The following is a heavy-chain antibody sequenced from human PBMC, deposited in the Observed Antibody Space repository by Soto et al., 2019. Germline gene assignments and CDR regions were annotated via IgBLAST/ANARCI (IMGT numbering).Heavy chain of an antibody. CDR1: GYGFTTYW. Sequence: GGSRKISCKGSGYGFTTYWIGWVRQMPGKGLEWMGIIYPRDSDTRYSPSFEGQVTISVDKSITTAYLQWSSLQASDTAMYYCARQMYEGYYKYAMDVWGQGTTVTGSS. V-gene: IGHV5-51*01. CDR3: ARQMYEGYYKYAMDV. D-gene: IGHD2-8*01. CDR2: IYPRDSDT. J-gene: IGHJ6*02.